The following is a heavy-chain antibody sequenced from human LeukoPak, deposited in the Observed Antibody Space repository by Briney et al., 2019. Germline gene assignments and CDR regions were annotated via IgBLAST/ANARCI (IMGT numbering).Heavy chain of an antibody. Sequence: GASVKVSCKASGYTFTSYAMNWVRQATGQGREWMGWINTNTGNPTYAQGFTGRFVFSLDTSVSTAYLQISSLKAEDTAVYYCARVGPKGYYDFWSGYHHSDYWGQGTLVTVSS. J-gene: IGHJ4*02. CDR2: INTNTGNP. V-gene: IGHV7-4-1*02. D-gene: IGHD3-3*01. CDR1: GYTFTSYA. CDR3: ARVGPKGYYDFWSGYHHSDY.